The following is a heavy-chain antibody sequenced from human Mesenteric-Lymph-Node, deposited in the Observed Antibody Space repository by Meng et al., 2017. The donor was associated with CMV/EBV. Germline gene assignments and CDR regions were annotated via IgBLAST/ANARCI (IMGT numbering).Heavy chain of an antibody. CDR2: IIDILRIT. Sequence: SVKVSCKASGGSFSSYGISWVRQAPGQGLEWMGGIIDILRITNYAQKFQGRVTITADRSASTAYMELSSLRYEDTAVYYCARFWAGGTNLDYWGRGTLVTVSS. V-gene: IGHV1-69*10. J-gene: IGHJ4*02. CDR1: GGSFSSYG. CDR3: ARFWAGGTNLDY. D-gene: IGHD3-16*01.